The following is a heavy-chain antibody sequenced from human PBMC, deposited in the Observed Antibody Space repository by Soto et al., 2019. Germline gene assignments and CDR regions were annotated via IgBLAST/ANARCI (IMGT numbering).Heavy chain of an antibody. CDR1: GFTFSSYG. CDR2: ISYAGSNK. Sequence: QVQLVESGGGVVQPGRSLRLSCAASGFTFSSYGMHWVRQAPGKGLEWVAVISYAGSNKYYADSVKGRFTISRDNSKNTLYLQMNSLRAEDTAVYYCAKVVHGDYYYYYYGMDVWGQGTTVTVSS. D-gene: IGHD4-17*01. J-gene: IGHJ6*02. V-gene: IGHV3-30*18. CDR3: AKVVHGDYYYYYYGMDV.